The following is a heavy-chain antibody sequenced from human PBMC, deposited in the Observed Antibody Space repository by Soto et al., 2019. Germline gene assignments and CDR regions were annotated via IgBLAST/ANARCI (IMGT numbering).Heavy chain of an antibody. CDR1: GGSINNNY. J-gene: IGHJ4*02. D-gene: IGHD6-13*01. Sequence: SETLSLTCTVSGGSINNNYWSWIRQPPGKGLEWIGYIYSSGSTKYNPSLKSRVTISLDTSKNQFSLKLSSVTAADTAVYYCARGYSSHDYWGQGTLVTVSS. V-gene: IGHV4-59*01. CDR2: IYSSGST. CDR3: ARGYSSHDY.